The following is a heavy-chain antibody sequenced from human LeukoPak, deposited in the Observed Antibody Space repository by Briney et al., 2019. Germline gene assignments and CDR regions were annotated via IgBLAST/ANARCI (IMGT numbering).Heavy chain of an antibody. CDR2: SSSSSSTI. J-gene: IGHJ4*02. CDR3: ARAPPTCGGDCYSAFDY. Sequence: GGSLRLSCAASGFTFSSYSMNGVRQAPGKGLEWVSYSSSSSSTIYYADSVKGRFTISRDNAKNSLYLQMNSLRDEDTAVYYCARAPPTCGGDCYSAFDYRGQGTLVTVSS. D-gene: IGHD2-21*01. CDR1: GFTFSSYS. V-gene: IGHV3-48*02.